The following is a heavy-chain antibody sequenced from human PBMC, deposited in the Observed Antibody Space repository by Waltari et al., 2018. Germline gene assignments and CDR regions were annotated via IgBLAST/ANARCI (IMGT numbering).Heavy chain of an antibody. J-gene: IGHJ4*02. CDR1: GGSIDSSHNY. Sequence: QVQLQESGPGLVKPSETLSLTCTVSGGSIDSSHNYWGWIRQPPGTGLEWIGCRYYSGSTYYNPSLKSRVTISVDTAKNQFSLNLSSVTAADTAVYYCVQLPGYWGQGTLVTVSS. CDR3: VQLPGY. CDR2: RYYSGST. D-gene: IGHD2-15*01. V-gene: IGHV4-39*01.